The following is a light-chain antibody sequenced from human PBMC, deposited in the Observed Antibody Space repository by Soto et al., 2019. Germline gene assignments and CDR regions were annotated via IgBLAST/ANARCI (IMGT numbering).Light chain of an antibody. J-gene: IGLJ1*01. CDR3: CSYAGSSTPSYV. V-gene: IGLV2-23*01. CDR2: EGS. Sequence: QSVLTQPASVSGSPGQSITISCTGTSSDVGSYNLVSWYQQHPGKAPKLMIYEGSKRPSGVSNRFSGSKSGNTASLTISGLQAEDEADSYCCSYAGSSTPSYVFGTGTKVTL. CDR1: SSDVGSYNL.